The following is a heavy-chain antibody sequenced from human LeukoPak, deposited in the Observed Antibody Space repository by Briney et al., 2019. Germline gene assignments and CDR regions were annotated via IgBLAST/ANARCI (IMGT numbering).Heavy chain of an antibody. CDR3: ARQVGTASSHDFGH. Sequence: ASVKVSCKASGYAFTTYVLNWVRQAPGQGFEWMGFINTYTRNPTYAQGFTGRFVFSLDTSVSTAYLQISNLKAEDTAVYYCARQVGTASSHDFGHWGHGTLVTVSS. J-gene: IGHJ4*01. CDR1: GYAFTTYV. CDR2: INTYTRNP. D-gene: IGHD2-21*02. V-gene: IGHV7-4-1*02.